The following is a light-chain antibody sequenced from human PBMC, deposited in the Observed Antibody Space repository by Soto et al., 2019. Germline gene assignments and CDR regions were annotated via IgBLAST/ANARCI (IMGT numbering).Light chain of an antibody. V-gene: IGLV2-14*01. J-gene: IGLJ2*01. CDR3: SSYTSSSTLL. CDR2: DVS. CDR1: SRDVGGYNY. Sequence: HSALTQPASVSGAPGQAITISGTGNSRDVGGYNYVSWYPQNPGKVPRLIIYDVSNRPSGVSNRFSGSKSGNTASLTISGLQAEDEADYYCSSYTSSSTLLFGGGTKLTVL.